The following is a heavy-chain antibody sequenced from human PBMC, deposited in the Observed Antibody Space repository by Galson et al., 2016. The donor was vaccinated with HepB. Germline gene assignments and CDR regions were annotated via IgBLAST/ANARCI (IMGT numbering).Heavy chain of an antibody. CDR2: ISAYNGYT. CDR3: ATVKNYDDTRDFYAFDI. J-gene: IGHJ3*02. CDR1: GYSFGSYG. Sequence: SVKVSCKASGYSFGSYGISWVRQAPGQGLEWMGWISAYNGYTNYAHKLQGRVTMTTDISAYTAYLELRSLRSDDTAMYYCATVKNYDDTRDFYAFDIWGQGTTVIVSS. V-gene: IGHV1-18*04. D-gene: IGHD3-22*01.